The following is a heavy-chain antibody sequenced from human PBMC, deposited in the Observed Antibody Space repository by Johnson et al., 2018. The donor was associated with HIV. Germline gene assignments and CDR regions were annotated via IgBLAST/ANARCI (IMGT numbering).Heavy chain of an antibody. CDR2: LNCSGGST. Sequence: MQLVESGGGVVRPGWSLRLSCAASGFNFDDYGMSGVRQSPGKGLEWVSGLNCSGGSTGYADSVKGRFTISRDNAKKSLCLQMNTLRAEDTALYYCASEAKHHVGANRVSSFDIWGQGTLVTVSA. CDR3: ASEAKHHVGANRVSSFDI. CDR1: GFNFDDYG. D-gene: IGHD1-26*01. V-gene: IGHV3-20*04. J-gene: IGHJ3*02.